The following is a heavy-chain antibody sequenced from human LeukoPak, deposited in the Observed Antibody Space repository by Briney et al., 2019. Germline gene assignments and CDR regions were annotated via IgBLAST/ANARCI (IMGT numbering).Heavy chain of an antibody. J-gene: IGHJ4*02. CDR3: ASWTGQLVFDY. D-gene: IGHD6-6*01. V-gene: IGHV1-69*05. CDR2: IIPIFGTA. Sequence: SVKVSCKASGGTFSSYAISWARQAPGQGLEWMGGIIPIFGTANYAQKFQGRVTITTDESTSTAYMELSSLRSEDTAVYYCASWTGQLVFDYWGQGTLVTVSS. CDR1: GGTFSSYA.